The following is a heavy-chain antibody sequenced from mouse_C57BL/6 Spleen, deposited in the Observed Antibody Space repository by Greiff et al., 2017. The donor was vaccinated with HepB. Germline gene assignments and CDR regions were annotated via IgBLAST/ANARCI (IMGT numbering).Heavy chain of an antibody. CDR2: IYPGDGDT. CDR3: ARSLLITTVVEFDY. Sequence: QVQLQQSGAELVKPGASVKISCKASGYAFSSYWMNWVKQRPGKGLEWIGQIYPGDGDTNYNGKFKGKATLTADKSSSTAYMQLSSLTSEDSAVYFCARSLLITTVVEFDYWGQGTTLTVSS. CDR1: GYAFSSYW. J-gene: IGHJ2*01. D-gene: IGHD1-1*01. V-gene: IGHV1-80*01.